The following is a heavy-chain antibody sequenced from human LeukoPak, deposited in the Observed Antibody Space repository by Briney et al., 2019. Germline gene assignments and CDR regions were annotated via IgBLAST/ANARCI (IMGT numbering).Heavy chain of an antibody. Sequence: GGSLRLSCAASGFTVSSNYMSWVRQAPGKGLEWVSVIYSGGSTYYADSVKGRFTISRDNSKNTLYLQMNSLRADDTAVYYCARVRDGDYYDYWGQGTQVTVSS. CDR2: IYSGGST. V-gene: IGHV3-66*01. CDR1: GFTVSSNY. D-gene: IGHD4-17*01. CDR3: ARVRDGDYYDY. J-gene: IGHJ4*02.